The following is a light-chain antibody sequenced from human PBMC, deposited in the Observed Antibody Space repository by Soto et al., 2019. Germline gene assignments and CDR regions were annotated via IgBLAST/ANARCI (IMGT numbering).Light chain of an antibody. Sequence: SYELAHPPSVSLAPGQTSTITFGGNKIGTKSVHWYQQKPGQAPVLVVYDDDERPSGIPERFSGSNSGKTAKLTISSVGAGDEADYYCQVWDSRTDRHAFGTGTKVTV. CDR2: DDD. V-gene: IGLV3-21*02. CDR3: QVWDSRTDRHA. CDR1: KIGTKS. J-gene: IGLJ1*01.